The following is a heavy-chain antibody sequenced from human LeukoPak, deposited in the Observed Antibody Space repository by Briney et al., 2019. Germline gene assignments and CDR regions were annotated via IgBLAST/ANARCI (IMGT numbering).Heavy chain of an antibody. Sequence: SVKVSCKASGGTFSSYAISWVRQAPGQGLEWMGGIIPIFGTANYAQKFQGRVTITADESTSTAYMELSSLRSEDTAVYYCASQVPAAYKYYFDYWGQGTLVTVSS. CDR1: GGTFSSYA. D-gene: IGHD2-2*01. CDR3: ASQVPAAYKYYFDY. CDR2: IIPIFGTA. J-gene: IGHJ4*02. V-gene: IGHV1-69*13.